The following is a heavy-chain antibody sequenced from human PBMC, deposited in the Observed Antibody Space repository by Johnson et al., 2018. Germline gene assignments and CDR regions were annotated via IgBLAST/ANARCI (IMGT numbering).Heavy chain of an antibody. J-gene: IGHJ4*02. Sequence: EVQLVESGGGFAQPGGSLRLACSVSGFTFSNYAVAWVRQAPGKGLEWVSASSASGFTTDYADSVTGRFTISSDHSRNILYLQMKRLSADEPAVYYCAKTASGSLRVAANYLDYWGPGTLVTVSS. CDR1: GFTFSNYA. V-gene: IGHV3-23*04. D-gene: IGHD2-21*01. CDR2: SSASGFTT. CDR3: AKTASGSLRVAANYLDY.